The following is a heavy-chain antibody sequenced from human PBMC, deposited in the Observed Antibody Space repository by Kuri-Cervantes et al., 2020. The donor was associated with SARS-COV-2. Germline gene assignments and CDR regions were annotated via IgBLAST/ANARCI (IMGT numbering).Heavy chain of an antibody. CDR2: ISSSSSYI. CDR1: GFTFSSYS. D-gene: IGHD2-15*01. J-gene: IGHJ5*02. V-gene: IGHV3-21*01. CDR3: ARDQSIHFGVLVAATDVTWFDP. Sequence: GGSLRFSCAASGFTFSSYSMNWVRQAPGKGLECVSSISSSSSYIYYADSVKGRFTISRDNAKNSLYLQMSSLRADETAMYYCARDQSIHFGVLVAATDVTWFDPWGQGTLVTVSS.